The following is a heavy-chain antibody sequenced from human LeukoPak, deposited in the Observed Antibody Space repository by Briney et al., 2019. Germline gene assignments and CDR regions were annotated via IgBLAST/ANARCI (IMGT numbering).Heavy chain of an antibody. CDR3: AKDRDRCFQH. CDR1: GFTFSSYA. CDR2: ISGGGGST. D-gene: IGHD2-15*01. V-gene: IGHV3-23*01. J-gene: IGHJ1*01. Sequence: GGSLRLSCAASGFTFSSYAMSWVRQAPGKGLEWVSAISGGGGSTYYADSVKGRFTISKDNSKNTLYLQMNSLRAEDTAVYYCAKDRDRCFQHWGQGTLVTVSS.